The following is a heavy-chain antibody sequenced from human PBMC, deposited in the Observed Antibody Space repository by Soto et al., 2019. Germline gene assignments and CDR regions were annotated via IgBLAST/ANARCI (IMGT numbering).Heavy chain of an antibody. CDR1: VFTFSSYA. Sequence: SLRLSCASSVFTFSSYAMHWVLQAPGKGLEWVAVISYDGSNKYYADSVKGRFTISRDNSKKTLYLQMNSLRAEDTAVYYCARAYEGDYFDYWGQGTLVTVSS. D-gene: IGHD3-16*01. J-gene: IGHJ4*02. CDR2: ISYDGSNK. V-gene: IGHV3-30-3*01. CDR3: ARAYEGDYFDY.